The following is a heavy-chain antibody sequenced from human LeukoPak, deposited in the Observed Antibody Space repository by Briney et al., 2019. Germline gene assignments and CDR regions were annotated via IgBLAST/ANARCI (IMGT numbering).Heavy chain of an antibody. J-gene: IGHJ3*02. CDR1: GFTFSSYS. CDR3: ARGGFGSGTRSPAFDI. CDR2: ISSSSSYI. V-gene: IGHV3-21*01. D-gene: IGHD1-26*01. Sequence: GGSLRLSCAASGFTFSSYSMNWVRQAPGKGLEWVSSISSSSSYIYYADSVKGRFTISRDNAKNSLYLQMNSLRAEDTAVYYCARGGFGSGTRSPAFDIWGQGTMVTVSS.